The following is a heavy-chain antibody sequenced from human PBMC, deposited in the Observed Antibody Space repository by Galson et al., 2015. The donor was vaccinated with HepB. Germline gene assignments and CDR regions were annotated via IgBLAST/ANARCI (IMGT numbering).Heavy chain of an antibody. J-gene: IGHJ4*02. CDR1: GFIFSDHG. CDR3: AREAHIAVAAFDS. D-gene: IGHD2-21*01. CDR2: IWADGTVQ. V-gene: IGHV3-33*01. Sequence: SLRLSCAASGFIFSDHGLHWVRQAPGKGLEWVALIWADGTVQHYADSVRGRFSISRDNSKNTLFLQTDSLRVEDTAVYYCAREAHIAVAAFDSWGQGTLVTVSS.